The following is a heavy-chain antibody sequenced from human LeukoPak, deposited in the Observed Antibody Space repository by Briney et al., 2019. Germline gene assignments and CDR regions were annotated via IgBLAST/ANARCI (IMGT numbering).Heavy chain of an antibody. CDR3: ATADYGDSFFDY. D-gene: IGHD4-17*01. CDR1: RYTLTELS. Sequence: ASVKVSCKVSRYTLTELSMHWVRQAPGKGLEWMGGFDPEDGETIYAQKFQGRVTMTEDTSTDTAYMELSSLRSEDTAVYYCATADYGDSFFDYWGQGTLVTVSS. CDR2: FDPEDGET. J-gene: IGHJ4*02. V-gene: IGHV1-24*01.